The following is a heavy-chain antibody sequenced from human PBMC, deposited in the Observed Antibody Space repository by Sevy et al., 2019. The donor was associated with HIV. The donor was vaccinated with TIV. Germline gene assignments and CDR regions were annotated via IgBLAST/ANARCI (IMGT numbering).Heavy chain of an antibody. J-gene: IGHJ6*03. Sequence: GGSLRLSCAASGFTFSSYSMNWVRQAPGKGLEWVSYISSSSGTIYYAGSVKGRFTISRDNAKNPLYLQMNSLRDEDTVVYYCARGEENDSSGYYYRYYYYYMDVWGKGTTVTVSS. CDR3: ARGEENDSSGYYYRYYYYYMDV. CDR2: ISSSSGTI. D-gene: IGHD3-22*01. CDR1: GFTFSSYS. V-gene: IGHV3-48*02.